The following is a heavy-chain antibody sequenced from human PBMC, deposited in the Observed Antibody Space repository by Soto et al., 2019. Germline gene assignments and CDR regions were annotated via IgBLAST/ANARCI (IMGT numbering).Heavy chain of an antibody. Sequence: EVQLVESGGGLVQPGGSLKLSCAASGFTFSDSAIHWVRQASGKGLEWVGRIRSKRNNYATASAASVKGRFTVSRDDSKNTADLQMNSLKTEDTAVYYCTTHAENSGFDPVANWGQGTLVTVSS. CDR1: GFTFSDSA. J-gene: IGHJ4*02. CDR3: TTHAENSGFDPVAN. V-gene: IGHV3-73*02. D-gene: IGHD5-12*01. CDR2: IRSKRNNYAT.